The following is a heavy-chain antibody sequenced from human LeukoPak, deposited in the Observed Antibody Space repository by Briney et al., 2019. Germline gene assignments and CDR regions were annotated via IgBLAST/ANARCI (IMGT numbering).Heavy chain of an antibody. V-gene: IGHV1-2*02. CDR3: AREARTIFGVLIIAAFDI. CDR1: GYTFTSYG. CDR2: INPNSGGT. J-gene: IGHJ3*02. D-gene: IGHD3-3*01. Sequence: ASVKVSCKASGYTFTSYGISWVRQAPGQGLEWMGWINPNSGGTNYAQKFQGRVTMTRDTSISTAYMELSSLRSEDTAVYFCAREARTIFGVLIIAAFDIWGQGTVVTVSS.